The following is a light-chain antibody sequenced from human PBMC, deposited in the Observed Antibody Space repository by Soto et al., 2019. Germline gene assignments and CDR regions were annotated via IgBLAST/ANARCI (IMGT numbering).Light chain of an antibody. CDR2: DVS. Sequence: QSVLTQPRSVSGSPGQSVSVSCTGTSSDVGGYNYVSWYQQHPGKAPKLMIYDVSERPSGVPDRFSGSKSGNTASLTISGLRAEDEGDYYCCSYAGTYTFIFGGGTQLTVL. J-gene: IGLJ2*01. CDR1: SSDVGGYNY. CDR3: CSYAGTYTFI. V-gene: IGLV2-11*01.